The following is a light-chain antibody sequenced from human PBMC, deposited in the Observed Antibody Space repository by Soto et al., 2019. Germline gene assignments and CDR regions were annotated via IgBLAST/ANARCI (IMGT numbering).Light chain of an antibody. V-gene: IGKV1-39*01. CDR2: AAS. CDR3: QQYNNWPAIT. CDR1: QSISIY. J-gene: IGKJ5*01. Sequence: DIQMTQSPSSLSASVGDRVTITCRASQSISIYLHWYQQKPGKAPKFLIYAASSLQSGVPSRFSGSGSGTEFTLTISSLQSEDFALYYCQQYNNWPAITFGQGKRLEIK.